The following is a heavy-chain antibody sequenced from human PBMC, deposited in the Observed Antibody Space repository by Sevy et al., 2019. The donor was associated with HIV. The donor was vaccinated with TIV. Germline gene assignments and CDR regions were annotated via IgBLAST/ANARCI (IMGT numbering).Heavy chain of an antibody. J-gene: IGHJ3*02. CDR3: AKDRKVLLVVYAIPFDVFDI. D-gene: IGHD2-8*02. V-gene: IGHV3-30*02. CDR2: IRYDGSNE. Sequence: GGSLRLSCAASGFTFSNHAMHWVRQAPGKGLEWVAFIRYDGSNEYYVDSVKGRFTISRDNSNNTLYLQMNSLRPEDTAVYYCAKDRKVLLVVYAIPFDVFDIWGQGTMVTVSS. CDR1: GFTFSNHA.